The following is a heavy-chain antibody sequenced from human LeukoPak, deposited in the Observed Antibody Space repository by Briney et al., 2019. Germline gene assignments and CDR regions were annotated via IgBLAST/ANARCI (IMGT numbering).Heavy chain of an antibody. Sequence: PGGSLRLSCAASGFTFSGYAMSGVRKAPGKGLEWFSAISGIGGNTYYADSVKGRFTISRDNSKNTLYLQMNSLRAEDTAVYYCAKGLTYYYDSSGYTECAFDIWGQGAMVTVSS. CDR2: ISGIGGNT. D-gene: IGHD3-22*01. CDR3: AKGLTYYYDSSGYTECAFDI. V-gene: IGHV3-23*01. CDR1: GFTFSGYA. J-gene: IGHJ3*02.